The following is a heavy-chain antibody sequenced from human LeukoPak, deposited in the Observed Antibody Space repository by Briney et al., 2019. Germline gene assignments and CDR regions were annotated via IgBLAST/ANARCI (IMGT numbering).Heavy chain of an antibody. CDR1: GFTFSSYW. Sequence: GGSLRLSCAASGFTFSSYWMSWVRLAPGKGLEWVAVISYDGSNKYYADSVKGRFTISRDNSKNTLYLQMNSLRAEDTAVYYCAKDKSWVYWGQGTLVTVSS. CDR2: ISYDGSNK. V-gene: IGHV3-30*18. D-gene: IGHD6-13*01. CDR3: AKDKSWVY. J-gene: IGHJ4*02.